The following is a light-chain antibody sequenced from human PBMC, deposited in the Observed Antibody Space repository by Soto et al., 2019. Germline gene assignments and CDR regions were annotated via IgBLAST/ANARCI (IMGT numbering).Light chain of an antibody. V-gene: IGLV2-14*01. Sequence: QSVLTQPASVSGSLGQSITISCSGTSSDIGAYDSVSWYQQHPGRAPKLIIFEVNNWPSGVSSRFSGSKSGNTASLTISGLQAEDEADYFCCSYAGTYTYVFATGTRSPS. CDR3: CSYAGTYTYV. CDR1: SSDIGAYDS. J-gene: IGLJ1*01. CDR2: EVN.